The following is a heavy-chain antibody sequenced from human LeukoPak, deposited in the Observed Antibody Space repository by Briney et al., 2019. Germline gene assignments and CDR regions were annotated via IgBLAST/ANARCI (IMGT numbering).Heavy chain of an antibody. CDR1: GGSISSYY. V-gene: IGHV4-59*01. Sequence: PSETLSLTCTVSGGSISSYYWSWIRQPPGKGLEWIGYIYYSGSTNYIPSLKSRVTISVDTSKNQFSLKLSSVTAADTAVYYCARDLRITFGGGVWYYYGMDVWGQGTTVTVSS. J-gene: IGHJ6*02. CDR2: IYYSGST. D-gene: IGHD3-16*01. CDR3: ARDLRITFGGGVWYYYGMDV.